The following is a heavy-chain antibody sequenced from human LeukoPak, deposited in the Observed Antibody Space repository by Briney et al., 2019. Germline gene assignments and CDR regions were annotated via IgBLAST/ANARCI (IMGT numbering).Heavy chain of an antibody. Sequence: GGSLRLSCAASGFIFSNYGMHWVRQAPGKGLEWVAFMRSDGSDKYYADSAKGRFTISRDNSKNPLYLQMNSLRAEDTALYYCAKHDSSSYYWGQGTLVTVSS. CDR1: GFIFSNYG. CDR3: AKHDSSSYY. D-gene: IGHD3-22*01. J-gene: IGHJ4*02. CDR2: MRSDGSDK. V-gene: IGHV3-30*02.